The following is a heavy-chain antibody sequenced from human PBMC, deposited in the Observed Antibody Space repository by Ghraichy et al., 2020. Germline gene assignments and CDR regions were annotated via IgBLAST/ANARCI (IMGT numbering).Heavy chain of an antibody. J-gene: IGHJ4*02. CDR1: GFTFGDYA. CDR2: IRSKAYGGTT. D-gene: IGHD4-17*01. V-gene: IGHV3-49*03. Sequence: GGSLRLSCTASGFTFGDYAMSWFRQAPGKGLEWVGFIRSKAYGGTTEYAASVKGRFTISRDDSKSIAYLQMNSLKTEDTAVYYCTRVGLGTVTRNFDYWGQGTLVTVSS. CDR3: TRVGLGTVTRNFDY.